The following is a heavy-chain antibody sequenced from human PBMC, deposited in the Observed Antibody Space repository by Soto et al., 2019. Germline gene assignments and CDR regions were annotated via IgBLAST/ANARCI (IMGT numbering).Heavy chain of an antibody. D-gene: IGHD2-2*01. CDR1: GYTSTSYG. Sequence: ASVKVSCKASGYTSTSYGISWVRQAPGQGLEWMGWISAYNGNTNYAQKLQGRVTMTTDTSTSTAYMELRSLRSDDTAVYYCARDHGSPYCSSTSCSVGLGYWGQGTLVTVSS. V-gene: IGHV1-18*01. CDR2: ISAYNGNT. J-gene: IGHJ4*02. CDR3: ARDHGSPYCSSTSCSVGLGY.